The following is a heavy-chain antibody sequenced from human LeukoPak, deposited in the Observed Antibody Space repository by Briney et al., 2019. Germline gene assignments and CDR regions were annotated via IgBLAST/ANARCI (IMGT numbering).Heavy chain of an antibody. Sequence: GGSLRLSCAASGFTFSNAWMSWVRQAPGKGLEWVGRIKSKTDGGTTDYAAPVKGRFTISRDDSKNTLYLQMNSLKTEDTAVYYCTTENSGSYLQAAFDIWGQGTMVTVSS. CDR2: IKSKTDGGTT. J-gene: IGHJ3*02. CDR3: TTENSGSYLQAAFDI. V-gene: IGHV3-15*01. CDR1: GFTFSNAW. D-gene: IGHD1-26*01.